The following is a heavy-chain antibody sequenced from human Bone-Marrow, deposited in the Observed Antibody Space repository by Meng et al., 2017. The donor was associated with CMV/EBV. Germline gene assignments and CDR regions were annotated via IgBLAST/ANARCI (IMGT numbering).Heavy chain of an antibody. CDR2: ISAYNGNT. CDR1: GYTFTSYG. CDR3: ASLRITIFGVVILYYFDY. D-gene: IGHD3-3*01. Sequence: ASVKVSCKASGYTFTSYGISWVRQAPGQGLEWMGWISAYNGNTNYAQKLQGRVTMTTDTSTSTAYMELRSLRSDDTAVYYCASLRITIFGVVILYYFDYWGQGTLVTVSS. J-gene: IGHJ4*02. V-gene: IGHV1-18*01.